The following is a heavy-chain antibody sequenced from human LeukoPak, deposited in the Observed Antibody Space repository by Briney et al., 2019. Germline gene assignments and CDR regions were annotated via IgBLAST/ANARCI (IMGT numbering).Heavy chain of an antibody. V-gene: IGHV3-53*01. J-gene: IGHJ4*02. CDR3: ARPYYYDSGGNY. CDR2: IYSGGST. CDR1: GFTVSSNY. D-gene: IGHD3-22*01. Sequence: PGGSLRLSCVASGFTVSSNYMSWVRQAPGKGLEWVLVIYSGGSTYYADSVKGRFTISRDNSKNTLYLQMNSLRAEDTAVYYCARPYYYDSGGNYWGQGSLVTVSS.